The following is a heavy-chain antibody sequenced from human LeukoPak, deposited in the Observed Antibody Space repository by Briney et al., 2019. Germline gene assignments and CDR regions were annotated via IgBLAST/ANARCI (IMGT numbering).Heavy chain of an antibody. Sequence: ASVKVSCKASGYTFTRYDINWVRQATGQGLEWMGWMNPNSGNTGYAQKFQGRGTITRNTSISTAYMELSSLRSEDTAVYYCARDPNYYFGFDYWGQGTLVTVSS. D-gene: IGHD3-3*01. CDR2: MNPNSGNT. CDR1: GYTFTRYD. J-gene: IGHJ4*02. V-gene: IGHV1-8*03. CDR3: ARDPNYYFGFDY.